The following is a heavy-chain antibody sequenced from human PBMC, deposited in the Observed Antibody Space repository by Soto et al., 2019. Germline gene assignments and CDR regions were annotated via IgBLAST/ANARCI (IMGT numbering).Heavy chain of an antibody. CDR2: ISSNGGST. D-gene: IGHD6-19*01. CDR3: ARGKRIAVAGTSDY. Sequence: EVQLVESGGGLVQPGGSLRLSCAASGFTFSSYAMHWVRQAPGKGLEYVSAISSNGGSTYYANSVKGRFTISRDNSQNTLYLQMGSLRAEDKAVHYCARGKRIAVAGTSDYWGQGTMVTVSS. J-gene: IGHJ4*02. V-gene: IGHV3-64*01. CDR1: GFTFSSYA.